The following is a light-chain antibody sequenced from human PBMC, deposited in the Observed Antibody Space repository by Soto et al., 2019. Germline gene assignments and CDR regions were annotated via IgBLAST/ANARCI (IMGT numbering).Light chain of an antibody. V-gene: IGKV3-11*01. CDR3: QQRSNWPPGLT. CDR2: DAS. J-gene: IGKJ4*01. Sequence: EIVLTHSPATLSLSPWERAALSSSAIQSVSSYLAWYQQKPGQAPRLLIYDASNRATGIPARFSGSGSGTDFTLTISSLEPEDFAVYYCQQRSNWPPGLTFGGGTKVDIK. CDR1: QSVSSY.